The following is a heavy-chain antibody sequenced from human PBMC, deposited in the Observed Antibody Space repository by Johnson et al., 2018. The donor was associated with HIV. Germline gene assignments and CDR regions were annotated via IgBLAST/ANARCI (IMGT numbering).Heavy chain of an antibody. V-gene: IGHV3-30*04. CDR3: ARALRVVVVAATFDAFDI. D-gene: IGHD2-15*01. J-gene: IGHJ3*02. CDR2: ISYDGSNK. Sequence: VQLVESGGGVVQPGRSLRLSCAASGFTFSSYAMHWVRQAPGKGLEWVAVISYDGSNKYYADSVKGRFTISRDNAKNSLYLQMNSLRAEDTALYYCARALRVVVVAATFDAFDIWGQGTMVTVS. CDR1: GFTFSSYA.